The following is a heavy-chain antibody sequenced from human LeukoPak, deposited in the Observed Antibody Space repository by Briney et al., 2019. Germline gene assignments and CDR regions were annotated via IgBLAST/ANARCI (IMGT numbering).Heavy chain of an antibody. CDR1: GFTFSDHY. CDR3: ARAEVCSGDHCNPFDY. Sequence: PGGSLRLSCAASGFTFSDHYMDWVRQAPGKGLEWVGRIRIKVYSFTTEYAASVRGRFTISRDDSQNSVFLQMNSLKSEDTAVYYCARAEVCSGDHCNPFDYWGQGTLVTVSS. CDR2: IRIKVYSFTT. V-gene: IGHV3-72*01. D-gene: IGHD2-15*01. J-gene: IGHJ4*02.